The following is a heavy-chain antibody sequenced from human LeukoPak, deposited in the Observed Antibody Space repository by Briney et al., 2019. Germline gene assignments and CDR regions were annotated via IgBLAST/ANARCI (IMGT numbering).Heavy chain of an antibody. CDR3: ARALIAVAGTWNAFDI. D-gene: IGHD6-19*01. V-gene: IGHV1-2*02. CDR1: GYTFTGYY. Sequence: ASVKVSCKASGYTFTGYYMHWVRQAPGQGLEWMGWINPNSGGTNYAQKFQGGVTMTRDTSISTAYMELSRLRSDDTAVYYCARALIAVAGTWNAFDIWGQGTMVTVSS. J-gene: IGHJ3*02. CDR2: INPNSGGT.